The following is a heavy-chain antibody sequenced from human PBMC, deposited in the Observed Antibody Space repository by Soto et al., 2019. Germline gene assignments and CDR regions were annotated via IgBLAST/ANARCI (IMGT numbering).Heavy chain of an antibody. CDR1: GFTFSYYS. CDR2: ISSSSDYI. V-gene: IGHV3-21*01. CDR3: ARDLTLYNYYYGMDV. J-gene: IGHJ6*02. Sequence: GGSLRLSCAASGFTFSYYSMNWVRQAPGKGLEWVSSISSSSDYIYYADSVKGRFTISRDNAKNSLYLQMNSQRAEDTAVYYCARDLTLYNYYYGMDVWGQGTTVTVSS.